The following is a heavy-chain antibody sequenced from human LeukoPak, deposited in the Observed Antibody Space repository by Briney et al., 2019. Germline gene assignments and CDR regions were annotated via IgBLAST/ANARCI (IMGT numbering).Heavy chain of an antibody. CDR2: IWYDGSNK. Sequence: GRSLRLSCAAPGFTFSSYGMHWVRQAPGKGLEWVAVIWYDGSNKYYADPVKGRFTISRDNSKNTLYLQMNSLRAEDTAVYYCARDPGVGSFDYWGQGTLVTVSS. J-gene: IGHJ4*02. D-gene: IGHD2-15*01. CDR3: ARDPGVGSFDY. CDR1: GFTFSSYG. V-gene: IGHV3-33*01.